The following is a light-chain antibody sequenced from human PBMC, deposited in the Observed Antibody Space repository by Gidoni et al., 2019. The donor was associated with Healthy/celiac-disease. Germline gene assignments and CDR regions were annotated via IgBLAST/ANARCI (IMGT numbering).Light chain of an antibody. CDR2: AAS. CDR1: QGISSY. CDR3: QQYYSYPRD. Sequence: AIRMTQSPSSFSASTGDRVTITCRASQGISSYLAWYQQKPGKDPKLLIYAASTLQSGVPSRFSGSGSGTDFTLTISCLQSEDFATYYCQQYYSYPRDFGQGTRLEIK. V-gene: IGKV1-8*01. J-gene: IGKJ5*01.